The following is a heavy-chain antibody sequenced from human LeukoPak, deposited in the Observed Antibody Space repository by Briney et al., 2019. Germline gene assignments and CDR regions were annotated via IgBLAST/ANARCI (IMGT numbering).Heavy chain of an antibody. J-gene: IGHJ4*02. CDR2: ISGSGGST. Sequence: PSETLSLTCAVYDGSFSTGYWSWIRQPPGKGLEWVSAISGSGGSTYYADSVKGRFTISRDNSKNTLYLQMNSLRAEDTAVYYCALRGYDYVWGSYRLNWGQGTLVTVSS. D-gene: IGHD3-16*02. V-gene: IGHV3-23*01. CDR3: ALRGYDYVWGSYRLN. CDR1: DGSFSTGY.